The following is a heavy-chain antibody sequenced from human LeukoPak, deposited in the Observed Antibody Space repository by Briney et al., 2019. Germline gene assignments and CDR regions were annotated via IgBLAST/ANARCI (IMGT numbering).Heavy chain of an antibody. V-gene: IGHV3-30*02. CDR2: TQYDGSNK. Sequence: GGSLRLSCAASGFTLSGYAMHWVRQAPGKGLEWVAFTQYDGSNKYGDSMKGRFTISRDNSKNTLYLQMSSLRFEDTAVYYCAKAADDFDIWGQGTMVTVSS. J-gene: IGHJ3*02. CDR3: AKAADDFDI. CDR1: GFTLSGYA.